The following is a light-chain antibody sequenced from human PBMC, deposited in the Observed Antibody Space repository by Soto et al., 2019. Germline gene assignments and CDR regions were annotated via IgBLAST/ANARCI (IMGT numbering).Light chain of an antibody. Sequence: QSVLTQPASVSGSPGQSITISCTGTSSDVGGYNYVSWYQQHPGKAPKLMIYEVSNRPSGVSNRFSGSKSGNTASLTISGLLAEDEADYYCSSSTRSKTWVFGGGTKLTVL. CDR3: SSSTRSKTWV. CDR2: EVS. V-gene: IGLV2-14*01. CDR1: SSDVGGYNY. J-gene: IGLJ3*02.